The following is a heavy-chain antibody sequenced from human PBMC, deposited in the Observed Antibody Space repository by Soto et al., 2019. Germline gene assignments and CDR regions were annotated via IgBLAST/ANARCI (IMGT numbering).Heavy chain of an antibody. CDR3: AREGRVVVERHYYGMDV. CDR1: GFTVSSNY. CDR2: IYSGGST. D-gene: IGHD2-15*01. V-gene: IGHV3-53*01. Sequence: EVQLVESGGGLIQPGGSLRLSCAASGFTVSSNYMSWVRQAPGRGLEWVSVIYSGGSTYYADSVKGRFTISRDNSNNTLYLQMNSLRAEDTAVYYCAREGRVVVERHYYGMDVWGQGTTVTVSS. J-gene: IGHJ6*02.